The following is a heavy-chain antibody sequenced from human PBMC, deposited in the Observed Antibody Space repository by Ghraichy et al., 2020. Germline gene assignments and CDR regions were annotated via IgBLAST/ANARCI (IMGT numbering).Heavy chain of an antibody. CDR3: ARGQWLEFDAFDI. J-gene: IGHJ3*02. CDR1: GGSISTYY. CDR2: IYYSGRT. Sequence: SETLSLTCTVSGGSISTYYWSWIRQPPGKGLEWIGYIYYSGRTSYNPSLKSRVTTSVDTSKNQFSLKLTSATAADTAVYYCARGQWLEFDAFDIWGQGTMVTVSS. V-gene: IGHV4-59*01. D-gene: IGHD6-19*01.